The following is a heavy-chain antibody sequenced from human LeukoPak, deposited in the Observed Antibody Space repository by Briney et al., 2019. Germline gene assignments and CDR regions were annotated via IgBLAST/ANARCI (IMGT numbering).Heavy chain of an antibody. CDR1: GYTLTSYA. Sequence: ASVKVSCKASGYTLTSYAMHWVRQAPGQRLEWMGWINAGNGNTKYSQKFQGRVTITRDTSASTAYMELSSLRSEDTAVYYCARVPWIQLSGHAFDIWGQGTMVTVSS. V-gene: IGHV1-3*01. D-gene: IGHD5-18*01. CDR2: INAGNGNT. CDR3: ARVPWIQLSGHAFDI. J-gene: IGHJ3*02.